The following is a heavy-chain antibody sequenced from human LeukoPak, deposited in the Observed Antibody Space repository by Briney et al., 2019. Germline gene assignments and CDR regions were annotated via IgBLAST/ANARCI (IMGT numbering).Heavy chain of an antibody. CDR2: IYYSETT. V-gene: IGHV4-39*01. CDR1: GGSINSANYY. Sequence: SETLSLTCTVSGGSINSANYYWGWLRQPPGKGLEWIGSIYYSETTYDNPSLKSRVTISIVTSKNQFSLKLSSVTASDTAVYYCARQRADYYYYYVDVWGKGTTVAVS. J-gene: IGHJ6*03. CDR3: ARQRADYYYYYVDV.